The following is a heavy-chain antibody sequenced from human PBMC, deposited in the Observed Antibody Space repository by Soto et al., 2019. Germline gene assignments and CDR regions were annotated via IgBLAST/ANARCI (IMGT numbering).Heavy chain of an antibody. D-gene: IGHD3-9*01. CDR1: GGSISSGDYY. V-gene: IGHV4-30-4*01. CDR2: IYYSGST. J-gene: IGHJ4*02. CDR3: ARSFPPTYYDILTGYCFDY. Sequence: SETLSLTCTVSGGSISSGDYYWSWIRQPPGKGLEWIGYIYYSGSTYYNPSLKSRVPITVDTSKNQFSLKLSSVTAADTAVYYCARSFPPTYYDILTGYCFDYWGQGTLVTVSS.